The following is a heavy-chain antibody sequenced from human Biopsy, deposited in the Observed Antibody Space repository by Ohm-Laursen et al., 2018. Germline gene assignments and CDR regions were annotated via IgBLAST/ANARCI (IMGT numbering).Heavy chain of an antibody. D-gene: IGHD1-14*01. J-gene: IGHJ5*01. CDR2: IYYSGST. V-gene: IGHV4-59*01. CDR3: ARHLKSETLDRNWFDS. CDR1: GVSISTYY. Sequence: SETLSFTWTVSGVSISTYYWSWIRQSPGRGLEWIAYIYYSGSTDYNPSLKSRVTISLDTSKNQFSLKLSSVTAADTAVYYCARHLKSETLDRNWFDSWGQGALVTVSS.